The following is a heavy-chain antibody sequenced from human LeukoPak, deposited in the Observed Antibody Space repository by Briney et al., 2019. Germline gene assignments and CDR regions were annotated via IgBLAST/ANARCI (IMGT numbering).Heavy chain of an antibody. V-gene: IGHV6-1*01. CDR3: ARRLTQYDCFDP. Sequence: SQTLSLTCVISGDSVSSNSAAWNWIRQSPSRGLEWLGRTYYRSKWYNDYAVSVKSRITVNPDTSKNQFSLHLNSVTPEDTAVYYSARRLTQYDCFDPWGQGILVTVSS. CDR2: TYYRSKWYN. CDR1: GDSVSSNSAA. D-gene: IGHD2-2*01. J-gene: IGHJ5*02.